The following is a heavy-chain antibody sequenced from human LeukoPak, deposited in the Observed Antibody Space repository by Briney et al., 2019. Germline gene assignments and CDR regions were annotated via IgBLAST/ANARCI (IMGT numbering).Heavy chain of an antibody. V-gene: IGHV3-23*01. D-gene: IGHD2-15*01. CDR2: FSASDGSR. J-gene: IGHJ4*02. CDR3: ARGGRCSGDNCYATLYDY. CDR1: GFSFSSYG. Sequence: PGGSLRLSCEASGFSFSSYGMSWVRQAPGEGLEWVSGFSASDGSRYYADSVKGRFTISRDNARNSLYLQMNSLRPEDTAIYYCARGGRCSGDNCYATLYDYWGQGTVVTVSS.